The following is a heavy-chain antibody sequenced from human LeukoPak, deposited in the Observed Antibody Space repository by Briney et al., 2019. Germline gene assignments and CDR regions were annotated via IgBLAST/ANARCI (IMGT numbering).Heavy chain of an antibody. V-gene: IGHV3-7*01. Sequence: PGGSLRLSCEASGFTFSSYWMNWVRQAPGKGLEWVANIKQDGSQKYYVDSVKGRFTISRDNAKNSLYLQMNSLRAEDTAVYYCARDVSGTGGKDYWGQGTLVTVSS. CDR2: IKQDGSQK. CDR3: ARDVSGTGGKDY. CDR1: GFTFSSYW. D-gene: IGHD1-1*01. J-gene: IGHJ4*02.